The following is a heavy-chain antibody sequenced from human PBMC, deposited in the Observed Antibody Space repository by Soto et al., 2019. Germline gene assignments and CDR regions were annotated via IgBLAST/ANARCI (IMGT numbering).Heavy chain of an antibody. J-gene: IGHJ4*02. CDR2: IYYSGST. CDR1: GGSISRSY. D-gene: IGHD5-18*01. CDR3: ARAIFGGYRNGYIDY. V-gene: IGHV4-59*01. Sequence: PSETLSLTCTFSGGSISRSYWIWIRQRPAKGLEYIGYIYYSGSTNYNPSLKSRVTISVDTFKNQLSLKLSSVTAADTAVYYCARAIFGGYRNGYIDYWGQGTLVTVSS.